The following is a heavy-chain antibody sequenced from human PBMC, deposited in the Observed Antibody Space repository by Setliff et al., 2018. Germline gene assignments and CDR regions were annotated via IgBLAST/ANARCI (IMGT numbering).Heavy chain of an antibody. V-gene: IGHV3-7*01. CDR2: IKQDGSEK. CDR1: GFTFRNAW. D-gene: IGHD3-16*01. CDR3: ARDGGEY. Sequence: LRLSCAASGFTFRNAWMSWVRQAPGKGLEWVANIKQDGSEKYYVDSVKGRFTISRDNAKNSLYLQMNSLRAEDTAVYYCARDGGEYWGQGTLVTVSS. J-gene: IGHJ4*02.